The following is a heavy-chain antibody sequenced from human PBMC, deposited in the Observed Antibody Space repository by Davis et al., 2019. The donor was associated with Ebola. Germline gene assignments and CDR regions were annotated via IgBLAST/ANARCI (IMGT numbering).Heavy chain of an antibody. CDR1: GGSFSGYY. CDR3: ARGVAGLFS. J-gene: IGHJ4*02. V-gene: IGHV4-34*01. D-gene: IGHD6-19*01. Sequence: MPSETLSPTCALYGGSFSGYYWSWIRQPPGKGLEWIGEINHSGSTNYNPSLKSRVTISVDTSKNQFSLKLGSVTAADTAVYYCARGVAGLFSWGQGTLVTASS. CDR2: INHSGST.